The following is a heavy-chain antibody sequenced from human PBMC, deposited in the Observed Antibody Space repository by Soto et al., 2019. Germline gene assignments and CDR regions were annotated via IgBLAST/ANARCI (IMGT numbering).Heavy chain of an antibody. D-gene: IGHD3-10*01. V-gene: IGHV3-7*01. Sequence: PGGSLRLSCAASRLSFSTYWMTWVRQAPGKGLKWVASIKQDGSETHYVDSVKGRFTISRDNAKNSLYLQMNSLRAEDTAVYYCEKDAKRGVIITTDYWGQGTLVTVSS. CDR1: RLSFSTYW. CDR2: IKQDGSET. J-gene: IGHJ4*02. CDR3: EKDAKRGVIITTDY.